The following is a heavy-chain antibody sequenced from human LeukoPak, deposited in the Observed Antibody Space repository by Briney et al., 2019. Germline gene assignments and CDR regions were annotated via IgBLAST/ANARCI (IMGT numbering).Heavy chain of an antibody. CDR3: AKARGSSVYEQFDY. J-gene: IGHJ4*02. CDR1: GFAFSTYA. Sequence: GGSLRLSCAASGFAFSTYAMTWVRQAPEEGLQWVSTISTSGRATYYADSVEGRFTTSRDNSKNTLYLQMNSLRADDTAVYYCAKARGSSVYEQFDYWGQGTQVTVSP. D-gene: IGHD5/OR15-5a*01. V-gene: IGHV3-23*01. CDR2: ISTSGRAT.